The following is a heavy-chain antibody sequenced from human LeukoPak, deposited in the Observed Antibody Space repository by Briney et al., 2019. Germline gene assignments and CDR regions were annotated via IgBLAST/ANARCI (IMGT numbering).Heavy chain of an antibody. Sequence: PGGSLRLSCAASGFTFSSYSMNWVRQAPGKGLEWVSSISNSSSYIYYADSVKGRFTISRDNAKNSLYLQMNSLRAEDTAVYYCARSGPIQYYDYVWGSYRPSFDYWGQGTLVTVSS. CDR1: GFTFSSYS. CDR2: ISNSSSYI. CDR3: ARSGPIQYYDYVWGSYRPSFDY. V-gene: IGHV3-21*01. D-gene: IGHD3-16*02. J-gene: IGHJ4*02.